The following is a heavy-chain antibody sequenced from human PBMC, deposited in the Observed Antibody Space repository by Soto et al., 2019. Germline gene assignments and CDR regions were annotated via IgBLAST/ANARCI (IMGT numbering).Heavy chain of an antibody. CDR3: ASIGLTTVSDY. CDR2: IYHSGST. V-gene: IGHV4-4*02. CDR1: GVSISNSNW. D-gene: IGHD4-17*01. Sequence: SETLSLTCAVSGVSISNSNWWSWVRQPPGKGLEWIGEIYHSGSTNYNPSLKSRVTISVDKSKNQFSLKLSSVTAADTAVYYCASIGLTTVSDYWGQGTLVTAPQ. J-gene: IGHJ4*02.